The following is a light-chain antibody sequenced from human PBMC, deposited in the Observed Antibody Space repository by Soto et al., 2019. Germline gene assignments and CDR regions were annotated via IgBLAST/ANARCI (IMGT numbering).Light chain of an antibody. V-gene: IGKV3D-15*01. CDR3: QQYDDSSVI. J-gene: IGKJ5*01. Sequence: EVVMRQSPATLSFSPGEGATLSCRASQGIGDTLAWYQHKPGQAPRLLVCGSSNRATGIPDRFSGSGSVRDFTLTIDRLESEDSAVYYCQQYDDSSVIFGQGTRLEIK. CDR1: QGIGDT. CDR2: GSS.